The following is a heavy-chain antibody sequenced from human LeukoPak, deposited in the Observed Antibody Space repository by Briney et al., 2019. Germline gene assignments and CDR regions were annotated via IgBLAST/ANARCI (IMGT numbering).Heavy chain of an antibody. CDR2: ISSSSSYI. J-gene: IGHJ4*02. CDR3: ARDYSSGWKPWELY. CDR1: GFTFSSYS. Sequence: PGGSLRLSCAASGFTFSSYSMNWVRQAPGKGLEWVSSISSSSSYIYYADSVKGRFTISRDNAKNSLYLQMNSLRAEDTAVYYCARDYSSGWKPWELYWGQGTLVTVSS. D-gene: IGHD6-19*01. V-gene: IGHV3-21*01.